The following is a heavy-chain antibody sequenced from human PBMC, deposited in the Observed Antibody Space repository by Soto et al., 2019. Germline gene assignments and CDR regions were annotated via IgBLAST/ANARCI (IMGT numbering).Heavy chain of an antibody. CDR1: GYTFTSYD. D-gene: IGHD6-6*01. V-gene: IGHV1-8*01. Sequence: SVKVSCKASGYTFTSYDINWVRQATGQGLEWMGWMNPNSGNTGYAQKFQGRVTMTRNTSISTAYMELSSLRSEDTAVYYCARGFRYSSSWYFEYWGQGTLVTVSS. J-gene: IGHJ4*02. CDR2: MNPNSGNT. CDR3: ARGFRYSSSWYFEY.